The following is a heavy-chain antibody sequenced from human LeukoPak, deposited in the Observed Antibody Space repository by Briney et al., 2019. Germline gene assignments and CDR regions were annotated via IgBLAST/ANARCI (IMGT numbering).Heavy chain of an antibody. CDR2: INPSGGST. D-gene: IGHD3-22*01. J-gene: IGHJ6*02. CDR1: GYTFSSYY. Sequence: ASVKVSCKASGYTFSSYYMHWVRQAPGQGLEWMGIINPSGGSTSYAQKFQGRVTMTTDTSTSTAYMELRSLRSDDTAVYYCARTFGYYDSSGYYYYYYGMDVWGQGTTVTVSS. V-gene: IGHV1-46*01. CDR3: ARTFGYYDSSGYYYYYYGMDV.